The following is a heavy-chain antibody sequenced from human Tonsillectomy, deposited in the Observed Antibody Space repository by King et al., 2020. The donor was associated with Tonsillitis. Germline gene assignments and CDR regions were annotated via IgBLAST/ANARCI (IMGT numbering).Heavy chain of an antibody. CDR3: ARCLYHFWSGCWFDP. D-gene: IGHD3-3*01. CDR2: ISTSGSYV. CDR1: GFTFSSYS. V-gene: IGHV3-21*01. Sequence: VQLVESGGGLVKPGGSLRLSCAASGFTFSSYSMNWVRQAPGKGLEWVSSISTSGSYVYYADSVKGRFTISRDNAKNSLYLQMNSLRAEDTAVYYCARCLYHFWSGCWFDPWGQGPLVTASS. J-gene: IGHJ5*02.